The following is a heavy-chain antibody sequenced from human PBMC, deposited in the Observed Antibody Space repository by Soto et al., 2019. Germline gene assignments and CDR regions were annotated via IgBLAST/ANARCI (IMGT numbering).Heavy chain of an antibody. J-gene: IGHJ6*03. V-gene: IGHV4-34*01. CDR1: GGSFSGYY. D-gene: IGHD6-6*01. CDR3: ARNRQVYYYYYYYMDV. Sequence: QVQLQQWGAGLLKPSETLSLTCAVYGGSFSGYYWSWIRQPPGKGLEWIGEINHSGSTNYNPYLKSRVTISVDTSKNQFSLKLSSVTAADTAVYYCARNRQVYYYYYYYMDVWGKGTTVTVSS. CDR2: INHSGST.